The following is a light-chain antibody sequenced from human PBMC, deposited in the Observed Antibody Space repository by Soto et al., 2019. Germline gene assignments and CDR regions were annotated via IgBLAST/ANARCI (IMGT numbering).Light chain of an antibody. V-gene: IGLV2-14*01. J-gene: IGLJ1*01. CDR1: SSDVGGYNY. CDR3: SSYTSSSTLYD. Sequence: QSALTQPASVSGSPGQSITISCTGTSSDVGGYNYVSWYQQHPGKAPKLMIYDVSNRPSGVSNRFSGSKSGNTASLTISGLQAEYEADYNCSSYTSSSTLYDFGTGTKVTV. CDR2: DVS.